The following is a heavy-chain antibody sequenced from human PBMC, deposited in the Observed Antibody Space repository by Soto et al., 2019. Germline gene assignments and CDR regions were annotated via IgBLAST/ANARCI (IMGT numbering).Heavy chain of an antibody. CDR2: INAGNGNT. CDR3: ARDILFDY. CDR1: EYNFTNYA. V-gene: IGHV1-3*05. D-gene: IGHD2-15*01. J-gene: IGHJ4*02. Sequence: QVQLVQSGAEEKKPGASVKVSCKASEYNFTNYALHSVRQAPGQRLEWLGWINAGNGNTKYSQKFQGRVTSTRDTSASTAYMELSSLRSEDTAVYYCARDILFDYWGQGTLVTVSS.